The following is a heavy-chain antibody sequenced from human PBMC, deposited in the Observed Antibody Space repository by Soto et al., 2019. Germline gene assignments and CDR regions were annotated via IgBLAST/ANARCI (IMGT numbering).Heavy chain of an antibody. V-gene: IGHV4-34*01. CDR2: INHSGST. CDR1: GGSFSGYY. CDR3: GGLYYYYGMDV. J-gene: IGHJ6*02. Sequence: SETLSLTCAVYGGSFSGYYWSWIRQPPGKGLEWIGEINHSGSTNYNPSLKSRVTISVDTSKNQFSLKLSSVTAADTAVYYCGGLYYYYGMDVWGQGTTVTVS.